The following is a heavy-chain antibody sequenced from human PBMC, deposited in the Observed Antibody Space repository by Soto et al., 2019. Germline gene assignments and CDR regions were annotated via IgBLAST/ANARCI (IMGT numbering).Heavy chain of an antibody. CDR1: GGSISSSSYY. V-gene: IGHV4-39*07. CDR3: ASSGAPGTTGFDF. CDR2: IYYSGST. D-gene: IGHD1-7*01. J-gene: IGHJ4*02. Sequence: PSETLSLTCTVSGGSISSSSYYWGWIRQPPGKGLEWIGSIYYSGSTYYNPSLKSRVTISVDTSKNQFSLKLSSVTAADTAVYYCASSGAPGTTGFDFWAQGTLVTVSS.